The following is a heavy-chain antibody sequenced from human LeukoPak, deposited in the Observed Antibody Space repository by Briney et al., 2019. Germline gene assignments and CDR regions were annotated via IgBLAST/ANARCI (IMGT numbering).Heavy chain of an antibody. V-gene: IGHV4-59*01. J-gene: IGHJ4*02. CDR2: LYYGGST. CDR1: GGSISSYY. D-gene: IGHD6-13*01. Sequence: SSETLSLTCTVYGGSISSYYWSWIRKPPGQGLKWMGYLYYGGSTNSKPSHKSRVTISVDTSKSQFSLKLSSVTAADTAVYYCAREQYSSSWYDYWGQGTLVTVSS. CDR3: AREQYSSSWYDY.